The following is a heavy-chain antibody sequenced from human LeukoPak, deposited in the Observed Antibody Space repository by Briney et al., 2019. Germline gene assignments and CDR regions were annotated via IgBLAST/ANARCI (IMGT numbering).Heavy chain of an antibody. J-gene: IGHJ5*02. D-gene: IGHD2-2*01. CDR3: ARFESTSGRGFDP. V-gene: IGHV4-38-2*01. Sequence: SETLSLTCAVFGYSISSGYYWGWIRQPPGKGLEWIGTISHSGTTYYNPSLRSRVTISLDTSENQFSLKLYSVTAADTAVYYCARFESTSGRGFDPWGQGTLVTVSS. CDR2: ISHSGTT. CDR1: GYSISSGYY.